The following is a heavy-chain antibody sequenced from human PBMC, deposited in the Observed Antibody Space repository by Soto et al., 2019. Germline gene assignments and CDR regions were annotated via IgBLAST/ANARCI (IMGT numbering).Heavy chain of an antibody. V-gene: IGHV5-51*01. CDR2: IYPGDSDT. J-gene: IGHJ6*02. CDR3: ARYGTIAVAGTGTSYYYYGMDV. D-gene: IGHD6-19*01. CDR1: GYSFTSFW. Sequence: GESPKIFCKGSGYSFTSFWIGWVRQMPGKGLEWRWIIYPGDSDTRYSPSYQGQVTIAADKSIRTADQQWSSLKASDTAMYYCARYGTIAVAGTGTSYYYYGMDVWGQGTTVTVSS.